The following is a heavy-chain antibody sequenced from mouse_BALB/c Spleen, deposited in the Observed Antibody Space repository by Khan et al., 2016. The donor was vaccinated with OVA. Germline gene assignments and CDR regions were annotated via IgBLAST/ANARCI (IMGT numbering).Heavy chain of an antibody. CDR1: GYNFTSYW. CDR3: ARGVYWGLGYFDY. J-gene: IGHJ2*01. D-gene: IGHD2-3*01. V-gene: IGHV1-55*01. Sequence: QVQLQQSGAELVKPGTSVKLSCKASGYNFTSYWINWVKLRPGQGLEWIGNIYPGSGSTNYNEKFKSKATLTVDTSSSTADMQLSSLASEDSALYYCARGVYWGLGYFDYWGQGTTLTVSS. CDR2: IYPGSGST.